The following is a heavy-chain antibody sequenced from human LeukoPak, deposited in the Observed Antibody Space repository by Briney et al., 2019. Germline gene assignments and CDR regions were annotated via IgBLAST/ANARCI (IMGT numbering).Heavy chain of an antibody. CDR3: ARALNPLTGTYYFDY. V-gene: IGHV4-61*01. D-gene: IGHD4/OR15-4a*01. CDR1: GGSVSSDSYF. CDR2: IYYSGST. Sequence: SETLSLTCTVSGGSVSSDSYFWTWIRQPPGKGLEWIGYIYYSGSTNYSPSLKSRVTMSVDTSKNQFSLNLISVTAADTAVYYCARALNPLTGTYYFDYWGQGTLVTVSS. J-gene: IGHJ4*02.